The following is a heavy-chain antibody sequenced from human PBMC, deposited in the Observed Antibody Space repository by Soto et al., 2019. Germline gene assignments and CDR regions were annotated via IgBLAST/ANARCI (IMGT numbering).Heavy chain of an antibody. Sequence: GASVKVSCKASGYTFTSYGISWVRQAPGQGLEWMGWISAYNGNTNYAQKLQGRVTMTTDTSTSTAYMELRSLRSDDTAVYYCAREGSRRDSSSLDDYWGQGTLVTVSS. V-gene: IGHV1-18*01. CDR1: GYTFTSYG. CDR2: ISAYNGNT. CDR3: AREGSRRDSSSLDDY. D-gene: IGHD6-6*01. J-gene: IGHJ4*02.